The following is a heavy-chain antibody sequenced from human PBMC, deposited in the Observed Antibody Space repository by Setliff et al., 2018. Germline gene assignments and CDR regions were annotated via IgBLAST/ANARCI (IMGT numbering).Heavy chain of an antibody. J-gene: IGHJ4*02. CDR2: IWSDGNNQ. CDR1: GFTFSTHA. CDR3: ARGQQWELLPPYFDY. V-gene: IGHV3-30*02. Sequence: GGSLRLSCGASGFTFSTHAMHWVRQAPGKGLEWVAMIWSDGNNQFYPGSVKGRFTISRDNSKNTLYLQMDSLRTEDTSIYYCARGQQWELLPPYFDYWGRGTLVTVSS. D-gene: IGHD1-26*01.